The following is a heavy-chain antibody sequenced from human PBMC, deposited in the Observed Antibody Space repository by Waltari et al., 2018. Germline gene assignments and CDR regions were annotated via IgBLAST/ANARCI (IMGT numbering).Heavy chain of an antibody. CDR2: INPNIGGT. D-gene: IGHD3-10*01. J-gene: IGHJ4*02. Sequence: QVQLLQSGDEVKKPGASVKVSCQASGYTFTGYYMHWVRQAPGQGLEWMGRINPNIGGTDYAQKLLGRVTMTRDTSTSTAYMELSSLTSDDTAVYYCARIPAWYGEILNYWGQGTLVTVSS. V-gene: IGHV1-2*06. CDR3: ARIPAWYGEILNY. CDR1: GYTFTGYY.